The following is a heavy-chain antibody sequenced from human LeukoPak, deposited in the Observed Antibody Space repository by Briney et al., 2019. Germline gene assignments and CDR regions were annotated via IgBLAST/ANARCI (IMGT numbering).Heavy chain of an antibody. Sequence: PGRSLRLSCAASGFTFSSYGMHWVRQAPGKGLEWVAVIWYDGRNKYYADSMKGRFTISRDNPMNTLYLHMNSLSAEDTAVYYCAREVGVSTPYFDYWGQGTLVTVSS. J-gene: IGHJ4*02. CDR2: IWYDGRNK. CDR1: GFTFSSYG. D-gene: IGHD1-26*01. V-gene: IGHV3-33*01. CDR3: AREVGVSTPYFDY.